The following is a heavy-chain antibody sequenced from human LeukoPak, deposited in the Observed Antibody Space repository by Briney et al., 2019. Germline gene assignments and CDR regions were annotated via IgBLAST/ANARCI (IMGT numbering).Heavy chain of an antibody. J-gene: IGHJ4*02. CDR2: ISSSSSYI. V-gene: IGHV3-21*01. CDR1: GFTFSSYS. CDR3: ARVAQYCSGGSCFDY. D-gene: IGHD2-15*01. Sequence: GGSLRLSCAASGFTFSSYSMNWVRQAPGKGLEWVSSISSSSSYIYYADSVKGRFTISRDNAKNSLYLQMNSLRAEDTAVYYCARVAQYCSGGSCFDYWGQGTLVTASS.